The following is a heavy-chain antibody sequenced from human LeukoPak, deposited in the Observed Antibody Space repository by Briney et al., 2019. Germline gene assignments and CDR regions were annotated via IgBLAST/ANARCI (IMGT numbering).Heavy chain of an antibody. CDR2: ISWNSGSI. D-gene: IGHD6-6*01. CDR1: GFTFDDYA. J-gene: IGHJ6*03. CDR3: AKGGGYSSSSGYMDV. V-gene: IGHV3-9*03. Sequence: PGRSLRLSCAASGFTFDDYAMHWVRHAPGKGLEWVSGISWNSGSIGYADSVKGRFTISRDNAKNSLYLQMNSLRAEDMALYYCAKGGGYSSSSGYMDVWGKGTTVTVSS.